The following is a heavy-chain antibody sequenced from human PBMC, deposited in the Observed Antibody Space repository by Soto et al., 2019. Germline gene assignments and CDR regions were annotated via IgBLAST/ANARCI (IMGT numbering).Heavy chain of an antibody. J-gene: IGHJ5*02. D-gene: IGHD3-10*01. CDR3: ARLGLVWFGDSPYKKNWFDP. CDR1: GGTFSSYA. Sequence: ASVKVSCKASGGTFSSYAISWVRQAPGQGLEWMGGIIPIFGNTGYAQKFQGRVTMTRNTSISTAYMELSSLTSEDTAVYYCARLGLVWFGDSPYKKNWFDPWGQGTLVTVSS. CDR2: IIPIFGNT. V-gene: IGHV1-8*02.